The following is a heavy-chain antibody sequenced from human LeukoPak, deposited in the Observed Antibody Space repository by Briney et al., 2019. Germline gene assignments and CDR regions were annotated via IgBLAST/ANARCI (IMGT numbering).Heavy chain of an antibody. J-gene: IGHJ4*02. CDR1: GGSISNYY. V-gene: IGHV4-4*07. CDR2: ISTSGST. D-gene: IGHD2-15*01. Sequence: SETLSLTCTVSGGSISNYYWTWIRQPAGKGLEWIGRISTSGSTDYNPSLKSRVTMSVDTSKNQFSLRLSSVTAADTAIYYRARGLKYCSDGTCQSTYFDYWGQGTLVPVSS. CDR3: ARGLKYCSDGTCQSTYFDY.